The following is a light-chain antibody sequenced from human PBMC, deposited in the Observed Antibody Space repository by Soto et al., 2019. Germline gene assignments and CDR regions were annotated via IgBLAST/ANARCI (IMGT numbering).Light chain of an antibody. CDR2: SDT. CDR1: NIGSQA. Sequence: SYELTQPNSVSVPTAQMASITWGGNNIGSQAVQWCQQKPGHDPVLVIYSDTNRPSGIPERFSGSNPGTTANLTISRIEAGAEADDYCQVWDRSSDYPVFGGGTTLTVL. J-gene: IGLJ3*02. CDR3: QVWDRSSDYPV. V-gene: IGLV3-12*02.